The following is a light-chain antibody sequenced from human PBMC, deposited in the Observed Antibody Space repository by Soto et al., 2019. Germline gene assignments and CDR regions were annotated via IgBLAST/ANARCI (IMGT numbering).Light chain of an antibody. CDR1: SSDVGAYNY. J-gene: IGLJ3*02. CDR2: EVT. Sequence: QPVLTQPPSASGSPGQSVTISCTGTSSDVGAYNYVSWYQHHAGKAPKLVIYEVTKRPSGVPDRFSGSKSANTASLTVSGLQAEDAADYYCSSFASSNTWVFGGGTKLTVL. CDR3: SSFASSNTWV. V-gene: IGLV2-8*01.